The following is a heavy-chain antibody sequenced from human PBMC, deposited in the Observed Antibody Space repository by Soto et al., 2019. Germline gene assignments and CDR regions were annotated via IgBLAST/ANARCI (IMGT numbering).Heavy chain of an antibody. Sequence: PSETLSLTCGVSGYSISSSNWWGWIRQPPGKGLEWIGYIYYSGTTYYNPSLKSPVTISVDTSKNQFSLKVDSVTAADTAIYYCAKLWSCSSNDCSPGDWGQGTLVTVSS. V-gene: IGHV4-28*01. CDR1: GYSISSSNW. J-gene: IGHJ4*02. CDR2: IYYSGTT. CDR3: AKLWSCSSNDCSPGD. D-gene: IGHD2-2*01.